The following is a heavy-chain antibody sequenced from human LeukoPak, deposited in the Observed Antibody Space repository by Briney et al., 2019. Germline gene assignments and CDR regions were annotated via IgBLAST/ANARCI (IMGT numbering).Heavy chain of an antibody. CDR2: ITGSSTWT. Sequence: GRSLRLSCAASGFTFSSYGMHWVRQAPGKGLEWVSGITGSSTWTYYADSVRGRFTISRDNSKNTLHLQMNNLTADDTAIYYCARELVSLGTGYFDLWGRGTLVTVSS. J-gene: IGHJ2*01. V-gene: IGHV3-NL1*01. CDR1: GFTFSSYG. D-gene: IGHD7-27*01. CDR3: ARELVSLGTGYFDL.